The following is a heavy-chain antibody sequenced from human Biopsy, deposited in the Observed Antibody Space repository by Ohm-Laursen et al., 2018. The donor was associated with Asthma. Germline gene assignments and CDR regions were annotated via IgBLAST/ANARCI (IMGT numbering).Heavy chain of an antibody. D-gene: IGHD5-12*01. J-gene: IGHJ4*02. CDR3: AKRRGYSGHDNDY. Sequence: SLRLSCAASGFMFRSFGMHWVRQAPGKGLEGVAVISYDGNHKFYEDSVKGRFTISRDNSKNTLYLQLNSLRTEDTAVYYCAKRRGYSGHDNDYWGQGTLVIVSS. V-gene: IGHV3-30*18. CDR2: ISYDGNHK. CDR1: GFMFRSFG.